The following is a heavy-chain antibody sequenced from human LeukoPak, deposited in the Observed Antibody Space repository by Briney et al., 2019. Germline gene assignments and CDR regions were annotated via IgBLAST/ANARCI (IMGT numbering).Heavy chain of an antibody. J-gene: IGHJ4*02. Sequence: PGGSLRLSCAASGFTFSSYAMSWVRQAPGKGLEWVSAISGSGGSTYYADSVKGRFTISRDNSKNTLYLQMNSLRADDTAVYYCAKSHTYYYDTSAYYYFDYWGQGTLVTVSS. CDR3: AKSHTYYYDTSAYYYFDY. CDR1: GFTFSSYA. V-gene: IGHV3-23*01. CDR2: ISGSGGST. D-gene: IGHD3-22*01.